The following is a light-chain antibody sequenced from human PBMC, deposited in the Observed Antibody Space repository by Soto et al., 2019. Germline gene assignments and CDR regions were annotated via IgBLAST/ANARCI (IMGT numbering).Light chain of an antibody. CDR1: QSVGRN. V-gene: IGKV3-15*01. CDR2: GTS. J-gene: IGKJ2*01. CDR3: QQYNNWPYT. Sequence: EFVRTKYPVALSVSPGERAALSCRASQSVGRNFARYQQRPGQAPRVLIYGTSTRATGVPARFSGSGSGTDFTLTISSLQSEDFAVYYCQQYNNWPYTFGQGTRLEIK.